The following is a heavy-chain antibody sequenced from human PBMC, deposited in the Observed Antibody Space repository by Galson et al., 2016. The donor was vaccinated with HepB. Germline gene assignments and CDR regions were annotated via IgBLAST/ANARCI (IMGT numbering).Heavy chain of an antibody. CDR2: ISSKANSYAT. V-gene: IGHV3-73*01. CDR3: TVSPTGYSSSWYGYNWFDP. D-gene: IGHD6-13*01. Sequence: SLRLSCAASGFTFSGSAMHWVRQASGKGLEWVGRISSKANSYATAYAASVKGRFTISRDDSKNTAYMQMNSLKTEDTAVYYCTVSPTGYSSSWYGYNWFDPWGQGTLVTVSS. J-gene: IGHJ5*02. CDR1: GFTFSGSA.